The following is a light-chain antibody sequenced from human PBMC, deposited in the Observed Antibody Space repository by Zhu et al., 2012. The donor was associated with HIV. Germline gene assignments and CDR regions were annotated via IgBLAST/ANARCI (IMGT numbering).Light chain of an antibody. J-gene: IGKJ4*01. CDR2: GAS. Sequence: EIVLTQSPGTLSLSPGERATLSCRASQSVSNNYLAWYPQKPGQAPRLLIYGASSRATGIPDRFSGSGSGTDFTLTISRLEPEDFAVYYCQQYGRSTTFGGGTKVEIK. V-gene: IGKV3-20*01. CDR3: QQYGRSTT. CDR1: QSVSNNY.